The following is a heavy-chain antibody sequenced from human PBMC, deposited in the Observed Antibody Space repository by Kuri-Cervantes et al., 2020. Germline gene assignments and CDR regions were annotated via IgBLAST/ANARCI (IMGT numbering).Heavy chain of an antibody. CDR3: AKMGVSGDHTRSAFDI. D-gene: IGHD4-17*01. J-gene: IGHJ3*02. V-gene: IGHV3-30*02. Sequence: SVKGRFTISRDNSKNTLYVQMNSLRAEDTAVYYCAKMGVSGDHTRSAFDIWGPGTMVTVSS.